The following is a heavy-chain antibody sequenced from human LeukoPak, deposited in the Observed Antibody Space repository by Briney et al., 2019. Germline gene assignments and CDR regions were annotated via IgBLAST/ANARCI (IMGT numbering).Heavy chain of an antibody. Sequence: SETLSLTCTVSGGSISSGGYYWSWIRQHPGKGLEWIGYIYYSGSTYYNPSLKSRVTISVDTSKNQFSLKLSSVTAADTAVYYCARDANTRGNSFDPWGQGTLVTVSS. D-gene: IGHD4-23*01. J-gene: IGHJ5*02. CDR1: GGSISSGGYY. CDR2: IYYSGST. CDR3: ARDANTRGNSFDP. V-gene: IGHV4-31*03.